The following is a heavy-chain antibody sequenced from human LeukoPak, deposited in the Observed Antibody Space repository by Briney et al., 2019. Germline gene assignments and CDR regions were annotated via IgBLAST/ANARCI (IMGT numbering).Heavy chain of an antibody. CDR3: ARDFVQGPKPYGDYPTGGY. D-gene: IGHD4-17*01. CDR1: GGSTSSSNW. V-gene: IGHV4-4*02. J-gene: IGHJ4*02. Sequence: SETLSLTCAVSGGSTSSSNWWSWVRQPPGKGLEWIGEIYHSGSTNYNPSLKSRVTISVDKSKNQFSLKLSSVTAADTAVYYCARDFVQGPKPYGDYPTGGYWGQGTLVTVSS. CDR2: IYHSGST.